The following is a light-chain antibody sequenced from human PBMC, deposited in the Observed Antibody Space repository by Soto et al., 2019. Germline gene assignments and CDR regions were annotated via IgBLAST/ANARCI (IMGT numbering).Light chain of an antibody. CDR1: SSDAGGYNY. V-gene: IGLV2-14*01. CDR2: EVS. CDR3: SSYTSSSSLYV. J-gene: IGLJ1*01. Sequence: QSVLTQPASVSGSPGQSITISCTGTSSDAGGYNYVSWYQQHPGTAPKLMIYEVSNRPSGLSNRFSGSKSGNTASLTISGLQAEDEADYYCSSYTSSSSLYVFGTGTKVTVL.